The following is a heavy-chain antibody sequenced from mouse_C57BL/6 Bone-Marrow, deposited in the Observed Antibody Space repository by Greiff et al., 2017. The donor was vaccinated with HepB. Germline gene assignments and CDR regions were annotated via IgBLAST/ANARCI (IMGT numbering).Heavy chain of an antibody. V-gene: IGHV5-6*02. CDR2: ISSGGSYT. J-gene: IGHJ4*01. Sequence: EVKLVESGGDLVKPGGSLKLSCAASGFTFSSYGMSWVRQTPDKRLEWVATISSGGSYTYYPDSVKGRFIISRDNAKNTLYLQMSSRKSEDTAMYYCALPYYYAMDYWGQGTSVTVSS. CDR1: GFTFSSYG. CDR3: ALPYYYAMDY.